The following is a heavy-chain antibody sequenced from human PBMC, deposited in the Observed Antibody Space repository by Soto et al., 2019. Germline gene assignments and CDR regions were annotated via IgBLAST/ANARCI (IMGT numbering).Heavy chain of an antibody. J-gene: IGHJ5*02. CDR2: IYYSGSI. CDR3: ARGRGWLDP. V-gene: IGHV4-59*01. CDR1: GASISSFY. Sequence: QVQLQESGPGLVKPSETLSLICSVSGASISSFYWSWIRQPPGKGLECIGYIYYSGSINYNPSLKSRATISVDTSTNQFSLKLSSVTAADTAVDYCARGRGWLDPWGQGTLVTVPS.